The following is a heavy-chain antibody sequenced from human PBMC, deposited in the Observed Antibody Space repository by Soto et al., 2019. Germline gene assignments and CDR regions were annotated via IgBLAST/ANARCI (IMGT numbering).Heavy chain of an antibody. V-gene: IGHV3-30*18. CDR3: AKAVRLSPLWGDRGYFDL. D-gene: IGHD2-21*01. J-gene: IGHJ2*01. CDR1: GFTFSSYG. Sequence: QVQLVESGGGVVQPGRSLRLSCAASGFTFSSYGMHWVRQAPGKGLEWVAVISYDGSNKYYADSVKGRFTISRDNSKNTLYLQMNSLRAEDTAVYYCAKAVRLSPLWGDRGYFDLWGRGTLVTVSS. CDR2: ISYDGSNK.